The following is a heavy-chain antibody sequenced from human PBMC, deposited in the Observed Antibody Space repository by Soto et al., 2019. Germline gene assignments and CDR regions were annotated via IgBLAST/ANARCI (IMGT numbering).Heavy chain of an antibody. CDR1: GFTVNNNY. Sequence: EVQLVESGGGLVQPGGSLRLSCAVSGFTVNNNYVSWVRQAPGKGLELVSVIYNDGSTYYADSVLGRFTVSRDTSRNTLYLQMTYLSIDATAAYHCTRDSSYYGSRRGVLDFWSQGTLVTVSS. D-gene: IGHD3-10*01. J-gene: IGHJ4*02. V-gene: IGHV3-66*01. CDR3: TRDSSYYGSRRGVLDF. CDR2: IYNDGST.